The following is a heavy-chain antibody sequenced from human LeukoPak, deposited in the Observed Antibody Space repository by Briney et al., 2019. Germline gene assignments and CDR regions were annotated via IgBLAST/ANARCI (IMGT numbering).Heavy chain of an antibody. V-gene: IGHV4-39*01. Sequence: SETLSLTCTVSGGSISSSSYYWGWIRQPPGKGLEWIGSIYYSGGTYYNPSLKSRVTISVDTSKNQFSLKLSSVTAADTAVYYCARETVRDYFDYWGQGTLVTVSS. CDR3: ARETVRDYFDY. J-gene: IGHJ4*02. CDR1: GGSISSSSYY. CDR2: IYYSGGT.